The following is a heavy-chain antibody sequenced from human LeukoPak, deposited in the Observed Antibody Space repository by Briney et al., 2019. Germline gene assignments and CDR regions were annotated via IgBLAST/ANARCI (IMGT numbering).Heavy chain of an antibody. CDR2: IYTSGST. CDR3: ARASDILTGPYFDY. V-gene: IGHV4-4*07. D-gene: IGHD3-9*01. Sequence: SETLSLTCTVSGGPISSYYWSWIRQPAGKGLEWIGRIYTSGSTNYNPSLKSRVTMSVDTSKNQFSLKLSSVTAADTAVYYCARASDILTGPYFDYWGQGTLVTVSS. J-gene: IGHJ4*02. CDR1: GGPISSYY.